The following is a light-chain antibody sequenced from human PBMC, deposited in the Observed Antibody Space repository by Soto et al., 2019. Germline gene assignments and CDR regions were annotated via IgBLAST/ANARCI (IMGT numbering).Light chain of an antibody. J-gene: IGLJ2*01. CDR3: HSYDISLSVSVI. V-gene: IGLV1-40*01. CDR1: SSNIGAGYD. CDR2: GNS. Sequence: QSVLTQPPSVSGAPGQRVTISCTGSSSNIGAGYDAQWYQQLPGAAPKLLIFGNSNRPSGVPDRFSGSRSGTSASLAITGLQAEDEADYFCHSYDISLSVSVIFGGGTKVTVL.